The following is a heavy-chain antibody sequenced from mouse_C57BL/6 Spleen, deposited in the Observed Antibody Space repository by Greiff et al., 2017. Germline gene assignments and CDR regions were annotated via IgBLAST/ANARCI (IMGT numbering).Heavy chain of an antibody. Sequence: VKLMESGPGLVAPSQSLSITCTVSGFSLTSYGVSWVRQPPGKGLEWLGVIWGDGSTNYHSAPISRLSISKDNSKSHVVLKLNSLQTDDTAAYDCAKGDYDGSSCDQPGFAYWGQGTLVTVSA. V-gene: IGHV2-3*01. D-gene: IGHD1-1*01. J-gene: IGHJ3*01. CDR2: IWGDGST. CDR1: GFSLTSYG. CDR3: AKGDYDGSSCDQPGFAY.